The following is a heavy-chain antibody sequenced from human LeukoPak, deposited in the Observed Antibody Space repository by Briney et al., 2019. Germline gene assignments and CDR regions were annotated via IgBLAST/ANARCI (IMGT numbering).Heavy chain of an antibody. CDR2: MNPNSGNT. V-gene: IGHV1-8*01. D-gene: IGHD2-15*01. J-gene: IGHJ4*02. CDR1: GYTFTSND. Sequence: ASVKVSCKASGYTFTSNDINWVRQATGQGLEWMGWMNPNSGNTGYAQKFQGRVTMTRNSSITTAYMELSSLRSEDTAVYYCARRHGRCSDGSCYYPDYWGQGTLVTVPS. CDR3: ARRHGRCSDGSCYYPDY.